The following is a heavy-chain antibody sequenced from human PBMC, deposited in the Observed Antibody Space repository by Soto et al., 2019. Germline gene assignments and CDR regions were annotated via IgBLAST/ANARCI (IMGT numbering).Heavy chain of an antibody. V-gene: IGHV1-69*11. CDR2: IIPILGTA. CDR3: ARGGYGSKLPDY. Sequence: QVQLVQSGDEVKKPGSSVNVSCKASGGTFNSYAINWVRQAPGQGLEWMGGIIPILGTANYARKFQGRVTITADESTSTVYMELRSLRSEDTAIYYCARGGYGSKLPDYWGQGSQVTVSS. D-gene: IGHD4-4*01. CDR1: GGTFNSYA. J-gene: IGHJ4*02.